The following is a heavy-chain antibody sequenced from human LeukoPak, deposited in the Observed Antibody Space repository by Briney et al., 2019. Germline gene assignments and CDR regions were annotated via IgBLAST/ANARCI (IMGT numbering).Heavy chain of an antibody. CDR3: ARLDTAMVKGFY. CDR1: GGSFSGYY. Sequence: SETLSLTCAVYGGSFSGYYWSWIRQPPGKGLEWIGYIYTSGSTNYNPSLKSRVTISVDTSKNQFSLKLSSVTAADTAVYYCARLDTAMVKGFYWGQGTLVTVSS. V-gene: IGHV4-4*09. CDR2: IYTSGST. D-gene: IGHD5-18*01. J-gene: IGHJ4*02.